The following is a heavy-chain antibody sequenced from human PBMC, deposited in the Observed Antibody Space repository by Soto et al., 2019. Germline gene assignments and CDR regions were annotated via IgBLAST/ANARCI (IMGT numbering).Heavy chain of an antibody. CDR3: AKDLRGWRIAVAGTYGGY. J-gene: IGHJ4*02. CDR1: GFTFSSYA. CDR2: ISGSGGST. D-gene: IGHD6-19*01. Sequence: EVQLLESGGGLVQPGGSLRLSCAASGFTFSSYAMSWVRQAPGKGLEWVSAISGSGGSTYYADSVKGRFTISRDNSKNTLYLQMNSLRAEDTAVYYCAKDLRGWRIAVAGTYGGYWGQGTLVTVSS. V-gene: IGHV3-23*01.